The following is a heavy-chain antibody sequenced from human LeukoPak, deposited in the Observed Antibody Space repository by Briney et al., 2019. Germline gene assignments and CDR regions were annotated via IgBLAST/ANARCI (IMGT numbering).Heavy chain of an antibody. D-gene: IGHD5-18*01. CDR1: GFTFSSYG. Sequence: PGRSLRLSCAASGFTFSSYGMHWVRQAPGKGLEWVAVIWYDGSNKYYADSVKGRFTISRDNSKNTLYLQMNSLRAEDTALYYCAKSTGYSYGLGRIYYFDYWGQGTLVTVSS. V-gene: IGHV3-33*06. CDR2: IWYDGSNK. J-gene: IGHJ4*02. CDR3: AKSTGYSYGLGRIYYFDY.